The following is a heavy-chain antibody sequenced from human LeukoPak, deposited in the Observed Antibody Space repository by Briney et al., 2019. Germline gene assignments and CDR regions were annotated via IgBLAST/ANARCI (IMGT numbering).Heavy chain of an antibody. CDR1: GGSIRNYY. J-gene: IGHJ5*02. D-gene: IGHD2-15*01. V-gene: IGHV4-59*08. Sequence: SETLSLTCTVSGGSIRNYYWSWIRQPPGKGLEWIGYIYYTGITNYSPSLKSRVTISADTSKNQFSLKLSSVTAADTAVYYCARVPHNCSGDRCYSRWFDPWGQGTLVIVSS. CDR2: IYYTGIT. CDR3: ARVPHNCSGDRCYSRWFDP.